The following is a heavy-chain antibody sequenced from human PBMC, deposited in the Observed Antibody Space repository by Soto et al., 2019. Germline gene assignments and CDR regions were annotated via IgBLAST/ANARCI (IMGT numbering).Heavy chain of an antibody. J-gene: IGHJ4*02. CDR1: TFTFSTYS. D-gene: IGHD5-12*01. CDR2: ISSSSSSI. Sequence: EVQLVESGGGLIKAGGSLRLSCAASTFTFSTYSMYWVRQAPGKGLEWVSSISSSSSSIYYADSLRGRFTISRDNAKNSLYLQMNSLRAEDTAMYYCAKDNGYDAATLDYWGQGTPVTVSS. V-gene: IGHV3-21*01. CDR3: AKDNGYDAATLDY.